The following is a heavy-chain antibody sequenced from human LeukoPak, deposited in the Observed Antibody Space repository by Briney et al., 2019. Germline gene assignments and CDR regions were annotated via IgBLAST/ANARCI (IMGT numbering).Heavy chain of an antibody. J-gene: IGHJ4*02. CDR1: GGSISNSIYN. CDR2: ISYSGST. D-gene: IGHD6-13*01. CDR3: ATGRAAAGQYYFDY. Sequence: SETLSLTCTVSGGSISNSIYNWAWIRQPPGKGLEGIVTISYSGSTYYNPSLKSRVTISVDTSKNQFSLKLNSVTAADTAVYYCATGRAAAGQYYFDYWGQGTLVTVSS. V-gene: IGHV4-39*01.